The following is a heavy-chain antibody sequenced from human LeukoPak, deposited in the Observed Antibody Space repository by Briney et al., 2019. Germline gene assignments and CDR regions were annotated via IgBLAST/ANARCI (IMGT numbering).Heavy chain of an antibody. J-gene: IGHJ4*02. CDR3: AKDMGYGDYACDY. D-gene: IGHD4-17*01. CDR1: GFTFDDYA. Sequence: GGSLRLSCAASGFTFDDYAMHWVRQAPGKGLEWVSGISRNSGSIGYADSVKGRFTISRDNAKNSLYLQMNSLRAEDTALYYCAKDMGYGDYACDYWGQGTLVTVSS. V-gene: IGHV3-9*01. CDR2: ISRNSGSI.